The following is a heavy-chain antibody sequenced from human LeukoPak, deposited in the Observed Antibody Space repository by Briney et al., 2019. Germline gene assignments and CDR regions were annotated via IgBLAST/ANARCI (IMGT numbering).Heavy chain of an antibody. CDR2: IYYSGST. D-gene: IGHD3-9*01. Sequence: SETLSLTCTVSGGSISSGGYYWSWIRQHPGKGLEWIGYIYYSGSTYYNPSLKSRVTISVDTFKNQFSLKLSSVTAADTAVYYCARANGYYDILTAPWFDPWGQGTLVTVSS. CDR3: ARANGYYDILTAPWFDP. V-gene: IGHV4-31*03. J-gene: IGHJ5*02. CDR1: GGSISSGGYY.